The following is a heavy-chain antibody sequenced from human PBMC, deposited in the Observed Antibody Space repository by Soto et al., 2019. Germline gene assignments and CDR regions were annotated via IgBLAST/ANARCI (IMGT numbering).Heavy chain of an antibody. J-gene: IGHJ4*02. Sequence: EVQLVESGGGLVQPGRSLRLSCAASGFTFDDYAMHWVRQAPGKGLEWVSGISWNSGSIGYADSVKGRFTISRDDATKSLSLQKNSLRAEDTAVYYCAKDSGGGVGLFDYWGQGTLVTASS. CDR3: AKDSGGGVGLFDY. CDR2: ISWNSGSI. D-gene: IGHD3-16*01. CDR1: GFTFDDYA. V-gene: IGHV3-9*01.